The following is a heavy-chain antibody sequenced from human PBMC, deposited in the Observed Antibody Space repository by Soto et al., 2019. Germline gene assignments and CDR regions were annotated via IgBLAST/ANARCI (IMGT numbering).Heavy chain of an antibody. V-gene: IGHV4-34*01. CDR1: GGSFSGYY. D-gene: IGHD6-13*01. CDR3: ARGRGIAAAGTGVRAYYYYYMDV. J-gene: IGHJ6*03. Sequence: PSETLSLTCAVYGGSFSGYYWGWIRQPPGKGLEWIGEINHSGSTNYNPSLKSRVTISVDTSKNQFSLKLSSVTAADTAVYYCARGRGIAAAGTGVRAYYYYYMDVWGKGTTVTVSS. CDR2: INHSGST.